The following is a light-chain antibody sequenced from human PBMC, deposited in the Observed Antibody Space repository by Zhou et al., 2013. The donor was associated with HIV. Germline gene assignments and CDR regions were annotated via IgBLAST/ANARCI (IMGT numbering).Light chain of an antibody. Sequence: EIVLTQFPAILSLSPGESATLSCRVSQRISNHLAWYQQKPGQAPRLLIYGASSRATGIPDRFSGSGSGTDFTLTISRLEPEDFAVYYCQQYGSSGTFGPGTKVDIK. J-gene: IGKJ3*01. CDR2: GAS. CDR1: QRISNH. CDR3: QQYGSSGT. V-gene: IGKV3-20*01.